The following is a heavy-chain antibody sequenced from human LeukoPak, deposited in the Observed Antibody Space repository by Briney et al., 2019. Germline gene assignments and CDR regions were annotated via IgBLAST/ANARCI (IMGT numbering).Heavy chain of an antibody. D-gene: IGHD6-13*01. Sequence: PSETLSLTCSVSGGSISSSSYYWGWIRQPPGTGLEWIGSIHYTGSTHYNPSLKSRGTISVDTSKNQFSLKLTSVTAADTAVYYCARRDGNSWYYFDYWGQGTLVTVSS. CDR3: ARRDGNSWYYFDY. V-gene: IGHV4-39*01. J-gene: IGHJ4*02. CDR1: GGSISSSSYY. CDR2: IHYTGST.